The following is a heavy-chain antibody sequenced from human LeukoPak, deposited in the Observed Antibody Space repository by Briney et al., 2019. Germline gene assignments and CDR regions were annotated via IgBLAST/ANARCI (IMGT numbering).Heavy chain of an antibody. CDR1: GFTFSTFW. Sequence: PGGSLRLSCAASGFTFSTFWMTWVRQAPGKGLEWVANIRQDGAEKYYVDSVKGRFTISRDSAKNSLYLQMNSLRAEDTAVYYCAKVPIPYSSGWYLNYWGQGTLVTVSS. V-gene: IGHV3-7*01. J-gene: IGHJ4*02. CDR2: IRQDGAEK. CDR3: AKVPIPYSSGWYLNY. D-gene: IGHD6-19*01.